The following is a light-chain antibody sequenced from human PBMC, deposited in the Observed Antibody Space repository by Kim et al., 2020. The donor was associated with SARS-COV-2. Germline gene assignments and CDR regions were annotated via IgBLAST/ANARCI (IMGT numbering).Light chain of an antibody. CDR1: QNVGSY. V-gene: IGKV3-15*01. J-gene: IGKJ4*02. CDR2: GAS. Sequence: SPGERATLSCRASQNVGSYLAWYQQKPGQAPRLLIYGASTRATGIPARFSGSGSGTEFTLTISSLQSEDFAVYYCQQYDNWPPVTFGEGTKVDIK. CDR3: QQYDNWPPVT.